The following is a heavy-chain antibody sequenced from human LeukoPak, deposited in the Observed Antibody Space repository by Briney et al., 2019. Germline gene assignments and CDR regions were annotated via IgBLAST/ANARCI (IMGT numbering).Heavy chain of an antibody. Sequence: GGSLRLSCEASGFIFSSYSMNWVRQAPGKGLEWVSHINAMSTTIYYADSVKGRFTISRDNAKNSLHLQMDSLRAEDTAVYYCATISVYYYDSSGYSPLDRWGQGTQVTVSS. D-gene: IGHD3-22*01. CDR3: ATISVYYYDSSGYSPLDR. V-gene: IGHV3-48*04. CDR1: GFIFSSYS. CDR2: INAMSTTI. J-gene: IGHJ5*02.